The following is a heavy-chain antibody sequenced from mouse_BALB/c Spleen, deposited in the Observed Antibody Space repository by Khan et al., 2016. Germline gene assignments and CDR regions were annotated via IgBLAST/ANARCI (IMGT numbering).Heavy chain of an antibody. Sequence: VQLKQSGAELVKPGASVKLSCTASGFNIKDTYIHWVKQRPEQGLEWIGRIDPAIDNTKYDPKFQGKATIAADTSSNTAYLQLSSLTSEDTAVYYCARGIYDYGFAYWGQGTLVTVSA. J-gene: IGHJ3*01. CDR3: ARGIYDYGFAY. V-gene: IGHV14-3*02. CDR1: GFNIKDTY. D-gene: IGHD2-4*01. CDR2: IDPAIDNT.